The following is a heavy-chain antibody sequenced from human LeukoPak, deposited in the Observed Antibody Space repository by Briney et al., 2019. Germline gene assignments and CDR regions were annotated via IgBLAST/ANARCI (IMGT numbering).Heavy chain of an antibody. CDR1: GGSISSGGYY. CDR2: IYYSGRT. CDR3: ARVWSPTRIYYYYYMDV. Sequence: PSQTLSLTCTVSGGSISSGGYYWSWIRQHPGKGLEWIGYIYYSGRTYYNPSLKSRVTISVDTSKNQFSLKLSSVTAADTAVYYCARVWSPTRIYYYYYMDVWGKGTTVTVSS. J-gene: IGHJ6*03. V-gene: IGHV4-31*03. D-gene: IGHD2-21*01.